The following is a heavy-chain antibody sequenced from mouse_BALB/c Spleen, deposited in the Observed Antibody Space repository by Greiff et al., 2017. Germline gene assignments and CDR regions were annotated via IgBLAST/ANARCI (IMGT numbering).Heavy chain of an antibody. CDR1: GFTFSSFG. D-gene: IGHD2-4*01. J-gene: IGHJ4*01. CDR3: ARGDYDYDVLYAMDY. Sequence: EVNVVESGGGLVQPGGSRKLSCAASGFTFSSFGMHWVRQAPEKRLEWVAEISSGGSYTYYPDTVTGRFTISRDNAKNTLYLEMSSLRSEDTAMYYCARGDYDYDVLYAMDYWGQGTSVTVSS. V-gene: IGHV5-9-4*01. CDR2: ISSGGSYT.